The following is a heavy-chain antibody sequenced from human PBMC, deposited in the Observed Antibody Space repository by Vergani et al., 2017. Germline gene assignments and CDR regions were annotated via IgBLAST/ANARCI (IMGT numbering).Heavy chain of an antibody. D-gene: IGHD7-27*01. Sequence: EVQLVQPGGGLVQPGGSLRLSCAASGFTFSSYEMNWVRQAPGKGLEWVSYISSSGITIYYADSMKGRFIISRDNAKNSLYLQMNSLRAEDTAVYYCAGLANWGWGPYYYYXMDVWGKGTTVTVSS. V-gene: IGHV3-48*03. J-gene: IGHJ6*03. CDR3: AGLANWGWGPYYYYXMDV. CDR2: ISSSGITI. CDR1: GFTFSSYE.